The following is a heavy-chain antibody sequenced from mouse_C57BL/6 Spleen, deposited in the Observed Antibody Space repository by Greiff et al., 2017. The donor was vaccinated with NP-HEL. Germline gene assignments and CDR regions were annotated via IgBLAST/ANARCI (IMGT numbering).Heavy chain of an antibody. Sequence: EVKLVESGGGLVKPGGSLKLSCAASGFTFSSYAMSWVRQTPEKRLEWVATISDGGSYTYYPDNVKGRFTISRDNAKNNLYLQMSHLKSEDTAMYYCARDQPTVVATSFPFDYWGQGTTLTVSS. CDR2: ISDGGSYT. V-gene: IGHV5-4*01. CDR1: GFTFSSYA. D-gene: IGHD1-1*01. CDR3: ARDQPTVVATSFPFDY. J-gene: IGHJ2*01.